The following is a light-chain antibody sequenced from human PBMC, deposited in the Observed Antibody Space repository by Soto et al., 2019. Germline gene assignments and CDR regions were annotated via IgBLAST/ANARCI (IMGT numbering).Light chain of an antibody. Sequence: QSVLTQPPSASGTPGQRIAISCSGSSSNIGSNPVTWYQQLPGTAPKLLLYGNNQRPSGVPARFSGSKSGTSASLAISGLQSDDESDYYCATWDDSLNAFVFGPGTKLTVL. CDR2: GNN. J-gene: IGLJ1*01. V-gene: IGLV1-44*01. CDR3: ATWDDSLNAFV. CDR1: SSNIGSNP.